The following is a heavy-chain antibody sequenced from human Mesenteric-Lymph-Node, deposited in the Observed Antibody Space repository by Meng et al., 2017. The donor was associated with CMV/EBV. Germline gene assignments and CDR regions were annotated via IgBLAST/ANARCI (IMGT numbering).Heavy chain of an antibody. CDR2: INPSGGST. CDR3: ARDRDKYYDILTGYSGSYYFDY. J-gene: IGHJ4*02. D-gene: IGHD3-9*01. Sequence: YYMHWVRQAPGQGLEWMGIINPSGGSTSYAQKFQGRVTMTRDTSTSTVYMELSSLRSEDTAVYYCARDRDKYYDILTGYSGSYYFDYWGQGTLVTVSS. CDR1: YY. V-gene: IGHV1-46*01.